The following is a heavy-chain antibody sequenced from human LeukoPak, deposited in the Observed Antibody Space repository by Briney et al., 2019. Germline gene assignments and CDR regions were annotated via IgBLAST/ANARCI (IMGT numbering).Heavy chain of an antibody. J-gene: IGHJ4*02. D-gene: IGHD4-11*01. CDR1: GFTFSNYW. Sequence: GGSLRLSCAAAGFTFSNYWMNWVRQAPGKGLEWVSSISSGSSYIYYSDSVQGRFTISRDNAKNSLYLQMNSLRAEDTAVYYCTRGTPTTRDFDYWGQGTLVTVSS. CDR2: ISSGSSYI. V-gene: IGHV3-21*01. CDR3: TRGTPTTRDFDY.